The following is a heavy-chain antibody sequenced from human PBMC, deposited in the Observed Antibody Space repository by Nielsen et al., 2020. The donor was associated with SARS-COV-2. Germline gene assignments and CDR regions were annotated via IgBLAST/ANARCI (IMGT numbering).Heavy chain of an antibody. CDR1: GFTFSSYA. J-gene: IGHJ6*02. V-gene: IGHV3-23*01. CDR2: ISGSGGST. D-gene: IGHD4-23*01. CDR3: AKLSGGNSLSGMDV. Sequence: GGSLRLSCAASGFTFSSYAMSWVRQAPGKGLEWVSAISGSGGSTYYADSVKGRFTISRDNSKNTLYLQMNILRAEDTAVYYCAKLSGGNSLSGMDVWGQGTTVTVSS.